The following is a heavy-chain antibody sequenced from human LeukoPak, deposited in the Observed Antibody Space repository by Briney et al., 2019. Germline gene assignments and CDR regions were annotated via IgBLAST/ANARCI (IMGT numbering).Heavy chain of an antibody. CDR2: INPNSGAT. J-gene: IGHJ4*02. CDR1: GYTFTSYL. CDR3: AREGHCTGGCCLDH. D-gene: IGHD2-15*01. Sequence: GSVNVSCKASGYTFTSYLMHWVRQAPGQGLEWMGWINPNSGATNYAQKFQGRVSITRDTSISTVYMELTRLTSDDTAVYYCAREGHCTGGCCLDHWGQGTLVTASS. V-gene: IGHV1-2*02.